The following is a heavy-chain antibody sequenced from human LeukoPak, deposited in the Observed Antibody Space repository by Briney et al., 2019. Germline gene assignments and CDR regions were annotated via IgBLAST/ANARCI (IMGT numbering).Heavy chain of an antibody. CDR2: ISSSGDIT. CDR3: AKRDTSGYYYFDY. V-gene: IGHV3-23*01. CDR1: GIAFSSNA. Sequence: TGGSLRLSCAASGIAFSSNAMSWVRQTPGKGLEWVSSISSSGDITSYADSVKGRFIISRDKSKNTLYLQMNSLRAEGTAVYYCAKRDTSGYYYFDYWGQGTLVTVSS. D-gene: IGHD3-22*01. J-gene: IGHJ4*02.